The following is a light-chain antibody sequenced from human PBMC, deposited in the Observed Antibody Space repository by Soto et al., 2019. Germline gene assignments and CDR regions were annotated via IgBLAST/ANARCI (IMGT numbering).Light chain of an antibody. J-gene: IGKJ4*01. V-gene: IGKV1-39*01. CDR3: QQSYSTPFT. CDR2: AAS. CDR1: QSISSY. Sequence: DIQMTRSPSSLSASVGDRVTITCRASQSISSYLNWYQQKPGKAPNLLIYAASSLQSGVPSRFSGSESGTDFALTISSLQPEDFATYYCQQSYSTPFTFGGGTKVEIK.